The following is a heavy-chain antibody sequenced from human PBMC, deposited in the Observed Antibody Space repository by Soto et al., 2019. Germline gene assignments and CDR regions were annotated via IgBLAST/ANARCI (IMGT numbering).Heavy chain of an antibody. D-gene: IGHD6-19*01. CDR1: GGSISTYY. CDR2: IYYSGST. V-gene: IGHV4-59*01. CDR3: ASDRSSGWDQRYGMDV. Sequence: PSETLSLTCTVSGGSISTYYWSWIRQPPGKGLEWIGYIYYSGSTSYNPSLKSRVTISVDTSKNQFSLKLRSVTAADTAVYYCASDRSSGWDQRYGMDVWGQGTTVTVSS. J-gene: IGHJ6*02.